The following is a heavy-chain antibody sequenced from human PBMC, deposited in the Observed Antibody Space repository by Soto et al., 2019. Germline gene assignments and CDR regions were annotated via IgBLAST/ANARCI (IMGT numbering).Heavy chain of an antibody. J-gene: IGHJ6*02. V-gene: IGHV3-30*18. D-gene: IGHD1-20*01. CDR3: AKDLVYGINFYYYGMDV. CDR1: GFPFSGYG. CDR2: ISYDGSNK. Sequence: QVQLVESGGGVVQPGRSLGLSCAVSGFPFSGYGMHWARQAPGQGLEWVAVISYDGSNKYYADSVKGRFTISRDNSTNTLYLQMNSLRPDDTAVYYCAKDLVYGINFYYYGMDVWGQGTTVTVSS.